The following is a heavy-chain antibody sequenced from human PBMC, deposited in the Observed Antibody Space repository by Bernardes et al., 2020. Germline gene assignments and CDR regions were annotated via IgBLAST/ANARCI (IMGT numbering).Heavy chain of an antibody. CDR2: ISYDEQNQ. Sequence: GGSLRLSCGASGFTFRNYAMHWVRQAPGKGPEWVAVISYDEQNQFYADSVKGRFTVSRDNSKNTLYLQMENLRADDSAIYYCARDSNTKGFLYFYYMAVWGKGTTVTVSS. CDR3: ARDSNTKGFLYFYYMAV. V-gene: IGHV3-30*01. J-gene: IGHJ6*03. CDR1: GFTFRNYA.